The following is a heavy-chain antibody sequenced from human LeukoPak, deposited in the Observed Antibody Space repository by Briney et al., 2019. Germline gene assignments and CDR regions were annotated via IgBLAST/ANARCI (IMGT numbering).Heavy chain of an antibody. Sequence: SETLSLTCTVSGGFLSSGSYYWGWIRQSPGKGLAWIGSIYYSGRTFYNASFEIRLPMSVDKSKNQFSLELSDVTAAATVVYYCARLCQETTCAKIEYWGQGILVTVSS. V-gene: IGHV4-39*01. D-gene: IGHD4-17*01. CDR3: ARLCQETTCAKIEY. CDR2: IYYSGRT. J-gene: IGHJ4*02. CDR1: GGFLSSGSYY.